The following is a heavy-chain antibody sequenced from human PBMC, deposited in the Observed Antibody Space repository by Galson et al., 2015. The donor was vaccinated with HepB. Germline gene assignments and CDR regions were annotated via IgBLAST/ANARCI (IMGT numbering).Heavy chain of an antibody. CDR1: GDSVSSNSAA. Sequence: CAIPGDSVSSNSAAWNWIRQSPSRGLEWLGRTYYRSKWYNDYAVSVKSRITINPYTSKNQISLQLNSVTPEDTAVYYCKRGFILVVPAVYYYYGMDVWGQGTTVTVSS. D-gene: IGHD2-2*01. J-gene: IGHJ6*02. CDR2: TYYRSKWYN. CDR3: KRGFILVVPAVYYYYGMDV. V-gene: IGHV6-1*01.